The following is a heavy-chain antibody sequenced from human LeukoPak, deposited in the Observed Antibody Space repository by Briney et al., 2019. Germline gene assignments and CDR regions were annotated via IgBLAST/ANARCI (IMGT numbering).Heavy chain of an antibody. D-gene: IGHD3-22*01. Sequence: SETLSLTCTVSGGSISSGGYYWSWIRQPPGKGLEWIGYIYHSGSTYYNPSLKSRVTISVDRSKNQFSLKMTSVTAADTAVYYCARANYNDNSGSSTWGQGTLVTVSS. CDR1: GGSISSGGYY. CDR2: IYHSGST. V-gene: IGHV4-30-2*01. CDR3: ARANYNDNSGSST. J-gene: IGHJ4*02.